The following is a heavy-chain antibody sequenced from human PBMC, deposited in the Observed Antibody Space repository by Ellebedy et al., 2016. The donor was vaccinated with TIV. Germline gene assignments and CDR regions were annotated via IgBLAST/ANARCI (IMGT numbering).Heavy chain of an antibody. D-gene: IGHD6-19*01. V-gene: IGHV3-30*02. CDR3: TRETNSPPGAVAGTGFDC. CDR1: GFTFSSYG. Sequence: PGGSLRLSCAASGFTFSSYGMHWVRQAPGKGLEWVAFKRFDGRMEYNGDSVKGRFIISRDVSKNTLYLQMNRLRAEDTAMYYCTRETNSPPGAVAGTGFDCWGQGTLVIVSS. J-gene: IGHJ4*02. CDR2: KRFDGRME.